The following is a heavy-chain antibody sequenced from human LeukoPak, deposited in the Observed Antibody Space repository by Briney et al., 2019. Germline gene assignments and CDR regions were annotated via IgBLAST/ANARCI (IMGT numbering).Heavy chain of an antibody. CDR1: GFTFRSYG. D-gene: IGHD3-10*01. CDR3: ARGYYPWGPFDY. Sequence: GRSLGLSLSASGFTFRSYGMHGVRPAPRKGVEWVAGIWYDGRNKYYAHSVKGRFTISSDNSKNTLYLQMHSLRPEDTAVYDCARGYYPWGPFDYWGQATMVTVSS. J-gene: IGHJ4*02. CDR2: IWYDGRNK. V-gene: IGHV3-33*01.